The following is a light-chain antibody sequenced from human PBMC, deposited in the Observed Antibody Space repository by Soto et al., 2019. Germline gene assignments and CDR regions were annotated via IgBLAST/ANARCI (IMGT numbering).Light chain of an antibody. V-gene: IGKV3-15*01. CDR2: GAS. CDR1: QSVSSN. J-gene: IGKJ4*01. Sequence: EIVMTQSPGTLSVSPGERATLSCRASQSVSSNLAWYQQRPGQAPRLLIYGASTRATGIPARFSGSESGTEFTLTISSLQSGDFAVYYCQQSDNWLTFGGGTKVDIK. CDR3: QQSDNWLT.